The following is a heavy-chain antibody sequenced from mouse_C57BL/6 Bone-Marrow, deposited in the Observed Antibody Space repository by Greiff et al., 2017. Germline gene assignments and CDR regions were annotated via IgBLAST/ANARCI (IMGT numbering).Heavy chain of an antibody. J-gene: IGHJ3*01. CDR1: GYAFTNYL. V-gene: IGHV1-54*01. D-gene: IGHD3-2*02. CDR2: INPGSGGT. CDR3: ARSQLRLSWFAY. Sequence: VQLQQSGAELVRPGTSVKVSCKASGYAFTNYLIEWVKQRPGQGLEWIGVINPGSGGTNYNEKFKGKATLTADKSSSTAYMQLSSLTSEDSAVYFCARSQLRLSWFAYWGQGTLVTVSA.